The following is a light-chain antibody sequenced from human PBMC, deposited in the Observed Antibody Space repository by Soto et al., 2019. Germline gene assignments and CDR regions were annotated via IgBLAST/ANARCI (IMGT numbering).Light chain of an antibody. V-gene: IGLV7-46*01. CDR3: LLFYSGVRV. CDR1: TGAVTSGHY. J-gene: IGLJ3*02. CDR2: DTS. Sequence: QAVVTQEPSLTVSPGGTVTLTCGSSTGAVTSGHYPYWFQQRPGQAPRTLIFDTSNKHSWTPARFSGSLLGGKAALTLSGAQPEDEAQYYCLLFYSGVRVFGGGTKLTVL.